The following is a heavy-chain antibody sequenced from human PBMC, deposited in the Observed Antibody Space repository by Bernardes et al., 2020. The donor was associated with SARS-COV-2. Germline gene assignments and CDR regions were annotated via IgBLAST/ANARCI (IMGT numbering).Heavy chain of an antibody. D-gene: IGHD3-9*01. Sequence: ASVKVSCKVSGYTLTELSMHWVRQAPGKGLEWMGGFDPEDGETIYAQQFQGRVTMTEDTSTDTAYMELSSLRSEDTAVYYCATSGYHSQVLRYFDWDFDYWGQGTLVTVSS. CDR1: GYTLTELS. CDR2: FDPEDGET. CDR3: ATSGYHSQVLRYFDWDFDY. J-gene: IGHJ4*02. V-gene: IGHV1-24*01.